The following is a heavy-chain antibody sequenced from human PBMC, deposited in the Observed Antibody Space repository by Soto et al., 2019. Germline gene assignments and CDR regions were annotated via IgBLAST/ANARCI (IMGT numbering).Heavy chain of an antibody. CDR3: ARGGSDMDV. D-gene: IGHD3-10*01. V-gene: IGHV3-7*01. Sequence: EVQLVESGGGLVQPGGSMRLSCAASGFTFSTYFMTWVRQAPGKGLEWVANIWPDGSEKTSVDSVKGRFTISRDNAKNSLDLQKSVLSAEGTAVYYCARGGSDMDVWGKGTTVTVSS. J-gene: IGHJ6*03. CDR1: GFTFSTYF. CDR2: IWPDGSEK.